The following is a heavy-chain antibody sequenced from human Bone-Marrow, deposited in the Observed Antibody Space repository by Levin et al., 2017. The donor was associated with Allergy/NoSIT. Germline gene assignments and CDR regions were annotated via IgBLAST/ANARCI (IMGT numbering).Heavy chain of an antibody. D-gene: IGHD1-1*01. CDR2: ISYDGSNK. V-gene: IGHV3-30*04. CDR1: GFTFSSYA. Sequence: GESLKISCAASGFTFSSYAMHWVRQAPGKGLEWVAVISYDGSNKYYADSVKGRFTISRDNSKNTLYLQMNSLRAEDTAVYYCARVYLGTTGTLPDYWGQGTLVTVSS. J-gene: IGHJ4*02. CDR3: ARVYLGTTGTLPDY.